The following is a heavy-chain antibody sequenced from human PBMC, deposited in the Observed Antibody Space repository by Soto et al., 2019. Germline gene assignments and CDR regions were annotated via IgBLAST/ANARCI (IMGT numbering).Heavy chain of an antibody. Sequence: QVQLQESGPGLVKPSGTLSLTRAVSGGSISSSNWWSWVRQPPGKGLEWIGEIYHSGSTNYNPSLKSRVTISVDKSKNQFSLKLSSVTAADTAVYYCARDQGSCSGGSCYSIPRYYYGMDVWGQGTTVTVSS. CDR1: GGSISSSNW. CDR3: ARDQGSCSGGSCYSIPRYYYGMDV. J-gene: IGHJ6*02. V-gene: IGHV4-4*02. CDR2: IYHSGST. D-gene: IGHD2-15*01.